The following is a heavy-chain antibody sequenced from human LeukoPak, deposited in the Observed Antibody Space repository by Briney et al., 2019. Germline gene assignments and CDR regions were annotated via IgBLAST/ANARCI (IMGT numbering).Heavy chain of an antibody. J-gene: IGHJ3*02. CDR2: ISSSSSSI. CDR3: ARDRYSSGWFGAFDI. CDR1: GFTFSGYS. D-gene: IGHD6-19*01. V-gene: IGHV3-48*02. Sequence: GGSLRLSCAASGFTFSGYSMNWVRQAPGKGLEWVSYISSSSSSIKYADSVEGRFTISRDNAKNSLYLQMNSLRDEDTAVYYCARDRYSSGWFGAFDIWGQGTMVTVSS.